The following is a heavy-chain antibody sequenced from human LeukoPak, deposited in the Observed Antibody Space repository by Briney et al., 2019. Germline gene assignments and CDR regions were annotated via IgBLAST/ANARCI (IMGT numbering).Heavy chain of an antibody. V-gene: IGHV1-2*02. D-gene: IGHD6-19*01. Sequence: ASVKVSCKASGYTFTGYYMHWVRQATGQGLEWMGWINPNSGGTNYAQKFQGRVTMTRDTSISTAYMELSRLRSDDTAVYYCARQFVVRHSRGWYLTEAADYWGQGTLVTVSS. CDR1: GYTFTGYY. CDR3: ARQFVVRHSRGWYLTEAADY. CDR2: INPNSGGT. J-gene: IGHJ4*02.